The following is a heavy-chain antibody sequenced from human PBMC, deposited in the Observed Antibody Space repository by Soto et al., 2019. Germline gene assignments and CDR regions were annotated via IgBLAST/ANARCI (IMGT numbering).Heavy chain of an antibody. CDR2: VKSRTDGGTT. Sequence: EVQLVESGGGLVKPGGSLRLSCAASGFTFGHAWMSWVRQSPGKGLEWVGRVKSRTDGGTTDYGAPVKGRFSISRDDSKNMMYLQMNSLKTEDTAVYYCSTGGFGDPVSDYCGQGTLVTVSS. J-gene: IGHJ4*02. CDR1: GFTFGHAW. D-gene: IGHD3-10*01. V-gene: IGHV3-15*01. CDR3: STGGFGDPVSDY.